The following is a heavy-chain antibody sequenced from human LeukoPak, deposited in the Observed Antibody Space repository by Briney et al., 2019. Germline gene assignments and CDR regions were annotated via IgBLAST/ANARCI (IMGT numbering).Heavy chain of an antibody. CDR1: GGTFSSYA. CDR2: IIPIFGTA. CDR3: ARGRIKQRLGFDP. Sequence: RASVKVSCKASGGTFSSYAISWVRQAPGQGLEWMGGIIPIFGTANYAQKFQGRVTMTRNTSISTAYMELSSLRSEDTAVYYCARGRIKQRLGFDPWGQGTLVTVSS. J-gene: IGHJ5*02. V-gene: IGHV1-69*05. D-gene: IGHD6-25*01.